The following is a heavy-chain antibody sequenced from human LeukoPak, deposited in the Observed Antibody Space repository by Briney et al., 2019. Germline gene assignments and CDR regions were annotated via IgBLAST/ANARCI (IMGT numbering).Heavy chain of an antibody. Sequence: GGSLRLSCAASGFTFTTNWMTWVRQAPGKGLEWVATINQDGSEKYYVDSVKGRFTISRDSSKNTLFLQMNRLRPEDAAVYYCAKAPVTTCRGAFCYPFDYWGLGTLVTVSS. CDR3: AKAPVTTCRGAFCYPFDY. CDR1: GFTFTTNW. J-gene: IGHJ4*02. CDR2: INQDGSEK. D-gene: IGHD2-15*01. V-gene: IGHV3-7*03.